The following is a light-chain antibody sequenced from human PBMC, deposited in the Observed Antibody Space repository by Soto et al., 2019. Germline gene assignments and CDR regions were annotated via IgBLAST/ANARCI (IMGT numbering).Light chain of an antibody. J-gene: IGKJ2*01. V-gene: IGKV3-20*01. CDR2: GAS. CDR3: QRFGGPPRYA. Sequence: EVVLTQSPGTLSLSPGERATLSCRASQSFSSSYLAWYQHKPGQAPRLLIYGASTRATGIPDRFSGSGSGTEFTLAIKGLATEDSAVYYCQRFGGPPRYAFGQGTKLEIK. CDR1: QSFSSSY.